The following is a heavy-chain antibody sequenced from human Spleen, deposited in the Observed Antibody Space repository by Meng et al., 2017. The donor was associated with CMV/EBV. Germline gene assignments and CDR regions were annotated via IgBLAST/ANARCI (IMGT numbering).Heavy chain of an antibody. CDR1: GFTFSSYW. CDR3: AREPDDFWSGYYNAPHYGMDV. D-gene: IGHD3-3*01. Sequence: GESLKISCAASGFTFSSYWMSWVRQAPGKGLEWVANIKQDGSEKYYVDSVKGRFTISRDNAKNPLYLQMNSLRAEDTAVYYCAREPDDFWSGYYNAPHYGMDVWGQGTTVTVSS. CDR2: IKQDGSEK. V-gene: IGHV3-7*01. J-gene: IGHJ6*02.